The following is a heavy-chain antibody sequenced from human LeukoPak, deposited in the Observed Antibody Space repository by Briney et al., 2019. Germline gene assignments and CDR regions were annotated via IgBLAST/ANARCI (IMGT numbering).Heavy chain of an antibody. J-gene: IGHJ4*02. D-gene: IGHD3-22*01. CDR2: ISAYNGNT. CDR3: ARHPILHYYDSTSPFDY. V-gene: IGHV1-18*01. Sequence: ASVKVSCKASGYTFTSYGISWVRQAPGQGLEWMGWISAYNGNTNYAQKLQGRVTMTTDTSTSTAYMELRSLRSDDTAVYYCARHPILHYYDSTSPFDYWGRGTLVTVSS. CDR1: GYTFTSYG.